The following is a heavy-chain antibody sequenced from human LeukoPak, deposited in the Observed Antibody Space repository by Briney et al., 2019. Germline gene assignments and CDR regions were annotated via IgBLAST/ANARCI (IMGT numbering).Heavy chain of an antibody. V-gene: IGHV1-18*01. D-gene: IGHD3-16*02. Sequence: ASVKVSCKASGGTFSSYAISWVRQAPGQGLGWMGWISAYKGNTNYAQKLQGRVTMTTDTSTSTAYMELRSLRSDDTAVYYCARTSYVWGSYRPDDAFDIWGQGTTVTVSS. CDR2: ISAYKGNT. CDR3: ARTSYVWGSYRPDDAFDI. J-gene: IGHJ3*02. CDR1: GGTFSSYA.